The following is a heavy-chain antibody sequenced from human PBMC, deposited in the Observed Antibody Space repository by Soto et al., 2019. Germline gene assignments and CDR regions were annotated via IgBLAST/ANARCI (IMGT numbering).Heavy chain of an antibody. J-gene: IGHJ5*02. CDR3: AKERYSSAVAESGRLALS. CDR2: ISYDGSNK. D-gene: IGHD6-25*01. V-gene: IGHV3-30*18. CDR1: GVNFNNYG. Sequence: PCGSPRICCAGSGVNFNNYGMHWVRKTPSKGLEWVAVISYDGSNKYYADSVKGRFPISRDNSKNTLYLQMNSLRAEDTAVYYFAKERYSSAVAESGRLALSWGQGPLVTVSS.